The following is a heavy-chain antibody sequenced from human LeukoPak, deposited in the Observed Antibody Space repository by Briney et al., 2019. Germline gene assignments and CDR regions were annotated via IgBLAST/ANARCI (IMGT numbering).Heavy chain of an antibody. D-gene: IGHD3-10*01. CDR2: IDHRGNT. CDR3: ARSPHIWFAERGWFDP. V-gene: IGHV4-34*01. J-gene: IGHJ5*02. CDR1: GGSFSGYF. Sequence: SETLSLTCAVYGGSFSGYFWSWIRQPPGKGLEWIGEIDHRGNTNYNPSLRSRVAIPVDMSNNHFSLKLASVTAADTAVYYCARSPHIWFAERGWFDPWGQGTLVTVSS.